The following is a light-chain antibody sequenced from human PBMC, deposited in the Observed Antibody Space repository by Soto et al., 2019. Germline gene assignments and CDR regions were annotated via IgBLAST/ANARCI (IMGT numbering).Light chain of an antibody. Sequence: QSVLSMPASGCGSLGQSINISSTGTSSDVGGYNYVSWYQQHPGKAPKLMIYEVSNRPSGVSNRFSGSKSGNTASLTISGLQAEDEADYYCSSYTSSSTPYVFGNGSKVTAL. V-gene: IGLV2-14*01. J-gene: IGLJ1*01. CDR2: EVS. CDR1: SSDVGGYNY. CDR3: SSYTSSSTPYV.